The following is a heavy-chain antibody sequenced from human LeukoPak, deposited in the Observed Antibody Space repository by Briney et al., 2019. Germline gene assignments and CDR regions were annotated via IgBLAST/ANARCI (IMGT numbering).Heavy chain of an antibody. CDR2: IYHSGRT. V-gene: IGHV4-39*01. D-gene: IGHD6-19*01. CDR3: ARWHYSGWAFDY. J-gene: IGHJ4*02. Sequence: PSETLSLTCTVSGGSISSSPHYWGWIRRPPGKGLEWIGSIYHSGRTYYNPSLQSRVTISVDTSKSQFSLKLSSVTAADTAVYYCARWHYSGWAFDYWGQGTLVTVSS. CDR1: GGSISSSPHY.